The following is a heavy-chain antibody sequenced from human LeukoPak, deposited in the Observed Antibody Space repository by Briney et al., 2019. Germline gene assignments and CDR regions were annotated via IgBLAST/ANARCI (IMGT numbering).Heavy chain of an antibody. Sequence: ASVKVSCKASGYTFTSYGISWVRQAPGQGLEWMGWISTYNGNTNYAQKLQGRVTMTRDTSTSTAYMALRSLRSDDTAVYYCARGGDSSGLNRFAYWGQGTLVTVSS. CDR1: GYTFTSYG. CDR3: ARGGDSSGLNRFAY. J-gene: IGHJ4*02. D-gene: IGHD3-22*01. V-gene: IGHV1-18*01. CDR2: ISTYNGNT.